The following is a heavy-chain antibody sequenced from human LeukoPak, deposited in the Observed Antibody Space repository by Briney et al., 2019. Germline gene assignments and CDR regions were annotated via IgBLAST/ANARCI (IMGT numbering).Heavy chain of an antibody. CDR2: FDPEDGET. CDR3: ATRIAYYDSSGYSLRY. Sequence: ASVKVSCKVSGYTLTEFSMLWVRQAPGKGLEWMGGFDPEDGETIYAQKFQGRVTMTEDTSTDTAYMELSSLRSEDTAVYYCATRIAYYDSSGYSLRYWGQGTLVTVSS. D-gene: IGHD3-22*01. V-gene: IGHV1-24*01. CDR1: GYTLTEFS. J-gene: IGHJ4*02.